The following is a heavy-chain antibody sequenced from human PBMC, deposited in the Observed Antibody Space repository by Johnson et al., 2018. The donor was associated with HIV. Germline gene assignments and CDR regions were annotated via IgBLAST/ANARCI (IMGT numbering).Heavy chain of an antibody. CDR2: IKQDGSEK. CDR3: ARGQLQWPASVNDGFDI. Sequence: VQLVESGGGVVQPGRSLRLSCAASGFTFSSYAMHWVRQAPVKGLEWVANIKQDGSEKYYVDSVKVRFTISRDNAENSLYLQMNSLRAEDTAVYYCARGQLQWPASVNDGFDIWGQGTMVTVSS. CDR1: GFTFSSYA. D-gene: IGHD6-19*01. J-gene: IGHJ3*02. V-gene: IGHV3-7*01.